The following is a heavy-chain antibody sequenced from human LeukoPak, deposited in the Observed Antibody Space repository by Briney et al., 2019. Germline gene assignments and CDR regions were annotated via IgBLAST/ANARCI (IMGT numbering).Heavy chain of an antibody. D-gene: IGHD4-17*01. CDR1: GYTFTSHD. V-gene: IGHV1-8*01. Sequence: SVKVSCKASGYTFTSHDINWVRQAAGQGLEWMGWMNPDSGNTDFAQKFQGRVTMTRNTSISTAYMELSSLTSEDTAVYYCAVHLPGDYLDPWGQGTPVTVSS. CDR3: AVHLPGDYLDP. CDR2: MNPDSGNT. J-gene: IGHJ5*02.